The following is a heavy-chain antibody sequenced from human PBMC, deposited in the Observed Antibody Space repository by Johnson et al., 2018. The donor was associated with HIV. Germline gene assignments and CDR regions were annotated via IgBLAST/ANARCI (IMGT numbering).Heavy chain of an antibody. V-gene: IGHV3-30-3*01. CDR1: GFTFNTYA. CDR3: ARARTVVIARPDAFDI. Sequence: QMLFVESGGGVVQPGRSLKLSCTVSGFTFNTYAMYWVRQALGRGLEWVAVISYAVDNQSYANSVMGRFIISRDNSKNTLYLQMNSLRAEGTAVYYCARARTVVIARPDAFDIWGQGTMVTVSS. CDR2: ISYAVDNQ. D-gene: IGHD2-21*01. J-gene: IGHJ3*02.